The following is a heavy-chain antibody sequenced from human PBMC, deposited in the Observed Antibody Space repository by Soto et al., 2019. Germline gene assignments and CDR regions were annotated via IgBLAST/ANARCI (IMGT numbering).Heavy chain of an antibody. D-gene: IGHD6-13*01. CDR1: VDSITTYY. V-gene: IGHV4-4*07. Sequence: SETLSLTCTVSVDSITTYYWSWIRQPAGKGLEWIGRIDTSGNTNYNPSLKSRVTMSVDTSKKQFSLKLTSVTAADTAVSYCARYSNNWFQTEGMDVWGQGTTVTVSS. CDR3: ARYSNNWFQTEGMDV. J-gene: IGHJ6*02. CDR2: IDTSGNT.